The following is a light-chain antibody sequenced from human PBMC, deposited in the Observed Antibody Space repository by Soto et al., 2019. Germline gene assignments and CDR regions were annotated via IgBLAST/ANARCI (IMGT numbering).Light chain of an antibody. Sequence: DIQMTQSPSTLSASVGDRVTVTCRASQDISRSLAWYQQKPGQAPKLLMYQASNLEREVPSRFSGSGSGTEFTLTISSLQPDDFATYYYQQYKRYSPYTFGQGTKLEI. V-gene: IGKV1-5*03. CDR2: QAS. CDR1: QDISRS. J-gene: IGKJ2*01. CDR3: QQYKRYSPYT.